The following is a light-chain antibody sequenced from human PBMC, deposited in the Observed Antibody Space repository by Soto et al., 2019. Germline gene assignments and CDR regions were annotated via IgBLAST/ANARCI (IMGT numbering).Light chain of an antibody. Sequence: EIVLTQSPATLSLSPGERATLSCRASQSVSSYLAWYQQKPGQAPRLLIYAASNRAPGIPARFSGSGSGTDFTLTISSLAPEDFAVYYCQQRSHWPTFGGGTKV. CDR3: QQRSHWPT. V-gene: IGKV3-11*01. CDR2: AAS. CDR1: QSVSSY. J-gene: IGKJ4*01.